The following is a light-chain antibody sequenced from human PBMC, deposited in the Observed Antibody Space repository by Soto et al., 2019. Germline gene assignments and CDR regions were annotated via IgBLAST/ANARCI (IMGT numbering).Light chain of an antibody. Sequence: EIVLTQSPATLSLSPGERATLSCWASQSVGRSLAWYQQKPGQAPRLLINDASNRATGIPARFGGSGSGTDFTLTISSLEPEDFAVYYCQQRRDWPPTFGPGTKVESK. V-gene: IGKV3-11*01. J-gene: IGKJ3*01. CDR2: DAS. CDR3: QQRRDWPPT. CDR1: QSVGRS.